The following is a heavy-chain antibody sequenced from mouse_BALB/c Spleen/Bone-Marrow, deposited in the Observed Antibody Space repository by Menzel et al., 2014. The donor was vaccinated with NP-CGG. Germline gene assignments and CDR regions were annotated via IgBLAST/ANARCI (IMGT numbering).Heavy chain of an antibody. D-gene: IGHD2-14*01. V-gene: IGHV1-80*01. CDR1: GYAFSSYW. CDR3: ARWYRDPHFAMDY. Sequence: QVQLKQSGAELVRPGSSVKISCKASGYAFSSYWMNWVKRRPGQGLEWIGQIYPGDGDTNYNGNFKGKATLTADKSSSTAYMQLSSLTSEDSAVYFCARWYRDPHFAMDYWGPGTSVTVSS. CDR2: IYPGDGDT. J-gene: IGHJ4*01.